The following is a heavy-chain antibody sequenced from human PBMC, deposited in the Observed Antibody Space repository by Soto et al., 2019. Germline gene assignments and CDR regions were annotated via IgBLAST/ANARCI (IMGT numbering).Heavy chain of an antibody. CDR3: ARGWGYDSTDYYYAY. Sequence: QVQLVQSGAEVRKPGSSVRVSCKASGGSFNRHTISWVRQAPGQGLEWMGGIIPIFGTANHAQKFQGRDTIIADETTSTVYKEISSLRSDDTAIYYCARGWGYDSTDYYYAYWGQGTLVIVSS. CDR2: IIPIFGTA. D-gene: IGHD3-22*01. CDR1: GGSFNRHT. J-gene: IGHJ4*02. V-gene: IGHV1-69*01.